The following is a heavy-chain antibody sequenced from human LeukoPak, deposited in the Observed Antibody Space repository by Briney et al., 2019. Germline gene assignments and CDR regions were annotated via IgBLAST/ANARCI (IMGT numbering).Heavy chain of an antibody. CDR2: VFYSGST. CDR3: ARGIAVAGASPKDAFNI. J-gene: IGHJ3*02. CDR1: GGSISTSNYY. Sequence: SETLSLTCTVSGGSISTSNYYWGWFRQPPGKGLEWIGSVFYSGSTYYNPSLKSRLTISVDTSKDHFSLRLNSVTAADTAVYYCARGIAVAGASPKDAFNIWGQGAMVTVSS. D-gene: IGHD6-19*01. V-gene: IGHV4-39*07.